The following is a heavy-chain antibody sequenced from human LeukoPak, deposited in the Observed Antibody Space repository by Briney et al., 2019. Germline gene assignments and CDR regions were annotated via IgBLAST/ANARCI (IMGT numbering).Heavy chain of an antibody. CDR2: FDPEDGET. J-gene: IGHJ6*02. CDR3: AKGGGAITIFGVVILPLSYYYYGMDV. V-gene: IGHV1-24*01. D-gene: IGHD3-3*01. Sequence: ASVKVSCKVSGYTLTELSMHWVRQAPGKGLEWMGGFDPEDGETIYAQKFQGRVTMTEDTSTDTAYMELSSLRSEDTAVYYCAKGGGAITIFGVVILPLSYYYYGMDVWGQGTTVTVSS. CDR1: GYTLTELS.